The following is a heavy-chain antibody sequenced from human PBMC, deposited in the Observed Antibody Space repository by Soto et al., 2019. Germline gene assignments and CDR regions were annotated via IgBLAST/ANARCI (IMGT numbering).Heavy chain of an antibody. J-gene: IGHJ6*02. CDR3: ARVPDV. CDR1: CGYSGNGGCS. CDR2: IYHSGST. Sequence: LCLTYAVSCGYSGNGGCSWGWIRQPPGKGLEWIGYIYHSGSTYYNPSLKSRVTISVDRSKNQFSLKLSSVTAADTAVYYCARVPDVWGQGTTVTVSS. V-gene: IGHV4-30-2*01.